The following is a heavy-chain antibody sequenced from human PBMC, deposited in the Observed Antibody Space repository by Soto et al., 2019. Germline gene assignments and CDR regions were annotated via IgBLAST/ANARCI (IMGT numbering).Heavy chain of an antibody. CDR3: AREPLLENQTLTCFICRFAP. CDR2: IYHSGST. V-gene: IGHV4-4*02. CDR1: GGSISSSNW. Sequence: SETVSLTCAVSGGSISSSNWWSWVRQPPGKGLEWIGEIYHSGSTNYNPSLKSRVTISVDKSKNQFSLELSSVTAADTVVYYFAREPLLENQTLTCFICRFAPWCQGTLVT. J-gene: IGHJ5*02. D-gene: IGHD3-9*01.